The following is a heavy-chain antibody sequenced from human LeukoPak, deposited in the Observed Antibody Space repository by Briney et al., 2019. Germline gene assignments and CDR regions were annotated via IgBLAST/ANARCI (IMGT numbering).Heavy chain of an antibody. D-gene: IGHD3-10*01. CDR3: ARMTTPNAMVRAVPRAFDI. Sequence: HPSETLSLTCAVYGGSFSGYYWSWIRQPPGKGLEWIGEINHSGSTNYNPSLKSRVTISVDTSKNQFSLKLSSVTAADTAVYYCARMTTPNAMVRAVPRAFDIWGQGTMVTVSS. V-gene: IGHV4-34*01. CDR2: INHSGST. CDR1: GGSFSGYY. J-gene: IGHJ3*02.